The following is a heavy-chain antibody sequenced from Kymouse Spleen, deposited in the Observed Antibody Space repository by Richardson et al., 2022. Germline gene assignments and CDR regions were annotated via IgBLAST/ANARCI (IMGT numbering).Heavy chain of an antibody. CDR3: ARERFGELHYYYYGMDV. CDR1: GGSVSSGSYY. J-gene: IGHJ6*02. D-gene: IGHD3-10*01. Sequence: QVQLQESGPGLVKPSETLSLTCTVSGGSVSSGSYYWSWIRQPPGKGLEWIGYIYYSGSTNYNPSLKSRVTISVDTSKNQFSLKLSSVTAADTAVYYCARERFGELHYYYYGMDVWGQGTTVTVSS. CDR2: IYYSGST. V-gene: IGHV4-61*01.